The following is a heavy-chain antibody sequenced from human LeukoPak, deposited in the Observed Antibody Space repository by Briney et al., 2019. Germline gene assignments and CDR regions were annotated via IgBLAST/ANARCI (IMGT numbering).Heavy chain of an antibody. CDR2: VNRDGSST. V-gene: IGHV3-74*01. CDR3: ARVDCSSTSCYIWFDP. CDR1: GFTFSSYW. Sequence: PGGSLRLSCAASGFTFSSYWMHWVRQAPGKGLVWVSRVNRDGSSTNSADSVKGRFTISRDNAKNTVYLQMNSLRAEDTAVYYCARVDCSSTSCYIWFDPWGQGTLVTVSS. J-gene: IGHJ5*02. D-gene: IGHD2-2*02.